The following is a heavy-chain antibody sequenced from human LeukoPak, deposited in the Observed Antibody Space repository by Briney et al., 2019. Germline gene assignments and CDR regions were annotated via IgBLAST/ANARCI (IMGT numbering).Heavy chain of an antibody. Sequence: GGSLRLSCAASGFTFSSYAMSWVRQAPGKGLEWVSGISGSGDTTYYADSVRGRFTISRDNSKNTLYLQMNSLRAEDTAVYYCAKDSEVGGYSFFDYWGQGTLVTVSS. CDR1: GFTFSSYA. J-gene: IGHJ4*02. D-gene: IGHD5-12*01. V-gene: IGHV3-23*01. CDR2: ISGSGDTT. CDR3: AKDSEVGGYSFFDY.